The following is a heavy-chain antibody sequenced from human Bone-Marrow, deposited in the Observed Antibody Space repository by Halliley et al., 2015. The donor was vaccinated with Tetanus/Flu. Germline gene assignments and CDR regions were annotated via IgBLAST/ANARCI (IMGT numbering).Heavy chain of an antibody. CDR2: INSDGSST. CDR3: ARPSLYDGMDV. Sequence: AASGFTSSSYWMHWVRQAPGKGLVWVSRINSDGSSTSYADSLKGRFTISRDNAKNTLYLHMNSLRADDTAVYYCARPSLYDGMDVWGQGTTVTVSS. J-gene: IGHJ6*02. CDR1: GFTSSSYW. V-gene: IGHV3-74*01.